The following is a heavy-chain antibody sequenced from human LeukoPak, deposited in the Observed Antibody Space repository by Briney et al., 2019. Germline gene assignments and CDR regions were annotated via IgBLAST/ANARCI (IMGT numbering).Heavy chain of an antibody. CDR3: ARSHDYGGHCFFDY. V-gene: IGHV3-7*01. J-gene: IGHJ4*02. CDR2: IKLDGSEK. D-gene: IGHD4-23*01. Sequence: GGSLRLSCAASGFTFSNYWMTWVRQAPGKGLEWVANIKLDGSEKYYVDSVKGRFTISRDNAKNSVFLQMNSLRAEDTAVYYCARSHDYGGHCFFDYWGQRTLVTVSS. CDR1: GFTFSNYW.